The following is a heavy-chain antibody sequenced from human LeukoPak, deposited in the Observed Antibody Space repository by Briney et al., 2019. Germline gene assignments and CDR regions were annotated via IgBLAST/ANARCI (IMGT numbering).Heavy chain of an antibody. Sequence: ASVKVSCKASGYTFTSYAMNWVRQAPGQGLEWMGWINTNTGNPTYAQGFTGRFVFSLDTSVSTAYLQISSLKAEDTAVYYCARDRDGSGSYYYYYYGMDVWGQGTTVTVSS. CDR2: INTNTGNP. J-gene: IGHJ6*02. D-gene: IGHD3-10*01. CDR1: GYTFTSYA. V-gene: IGHV7-4-1*02. CDR3: ARDRDGSGSYYYYYYGMDV.